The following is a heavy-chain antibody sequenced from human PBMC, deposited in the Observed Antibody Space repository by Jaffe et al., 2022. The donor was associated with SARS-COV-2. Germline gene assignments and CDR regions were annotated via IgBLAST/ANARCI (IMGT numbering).Heavy chain of an antibody. Sequence: EVQLVESGGGLVQPGGSLRLSCAASGFTFSSYWMSWVRQAPGKGLEWVANIKQDGSEKYYVDSVKGRFTISRDNAKNSLYLQMNSLRAEDTAVYYCARAGRVPAATIHYWGQGTLVTVSS. V-gene: IGHV3-7*01. CDR3: ARAGRVPAATIHY. CDR2: IKQDGSEK. D-gene: IGHD2-2*01. CDR1: GFTFSSYW. J-gene: IGHJ4*02.